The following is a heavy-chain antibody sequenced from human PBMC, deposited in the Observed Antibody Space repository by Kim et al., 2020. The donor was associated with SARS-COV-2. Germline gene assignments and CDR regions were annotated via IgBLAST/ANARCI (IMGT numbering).Heavy chain of an antibody. CDR3: ARLAGVNWFDP. CDR2: T. D-gene: IGHD3-10*01. J-gene: IGHJ5*02. V-gene: IGHV5-10-1*01. Sequence: TNARPSFQGNVTISAAKSISTAYLQWSSLKASDTAMYYCARLAGVNWFDPWGQGTLVTVSS.